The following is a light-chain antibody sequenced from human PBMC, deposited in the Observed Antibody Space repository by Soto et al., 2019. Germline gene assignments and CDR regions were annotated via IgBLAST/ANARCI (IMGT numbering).Light chain of an antibody. CDR1: QSISSY. Sequence: DIQMTQSPSSLSASVGDRVTITCRASQSISSYLNWYQQKPGKAPKLLINAASSLQSGVPSRFSGSGSGTDFTLTISSLQPEDFATYYCQQSYSTLALTCGGGTKVEIK. CDR2: AAS. V-gene: IGKV1-39*01. J-gene: IGKJ4*01. CDR3: QQSYSTLALT.